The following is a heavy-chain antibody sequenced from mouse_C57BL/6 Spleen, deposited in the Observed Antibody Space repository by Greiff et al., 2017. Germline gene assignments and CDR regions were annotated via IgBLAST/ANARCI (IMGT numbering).Heavy chain of an antibody. D-gene: IGHD1-1*01. CDR2: IDPSDSYT. J-gene: IGHJ2*01. Sequence: QVQLQQPGAELVMPGASVKLSCKASGYTFTSYWMHWVKQRPGQGLEWIGEIDPSDSYTNYNQKFKGKSTLTVDKSSSTAYMQLSSLTSEDSAVYYCARAGDGSSSYFDYWGQGTTLTVSS. CDR3: ARAGDGSSSYFDY. CDR1: GYTFTSYW. V-gene: IGHV1-69*01.